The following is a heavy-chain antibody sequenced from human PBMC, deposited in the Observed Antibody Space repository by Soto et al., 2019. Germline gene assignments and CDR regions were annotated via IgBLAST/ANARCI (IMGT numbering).Heavy chain of an antibody. CDR1: GFTFSNFA. V-gene: IGHV3-64*07. CDR3: ARARIGAAGTKYYFDY. Sequence: EVQLAESGGGLVQPGGSLRLSCAASGFTFSNFAVHWVRQAPGKGPEFVSGISSTGASIFYADSVKDRVTISRDNSKNTVNLQMGSLKPEDTAVYYCARARIGAAGTKYYFDYWGRGTLVTVSS. CDR2: ISSTGASI. D-gene: IGHD6-13*01. J-gene: IGHJ4*02.